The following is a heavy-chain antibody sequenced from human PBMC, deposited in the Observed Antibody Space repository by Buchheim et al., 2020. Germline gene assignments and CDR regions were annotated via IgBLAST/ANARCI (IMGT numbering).Heavy chain of an antibody. Sequence: EVQLVESGGGLVQPGGSLRLSCAASGFTFSSYWMHWVRQAPGKGLVWVSRINSDGSSTSYADSVKGRFTISRDNAKNTLYLQMNSLRAEDTAVYYCARVWTSGSGSQYYYYYGMDVWGQGTT. CDR1: GFTFSSYW. D-gene: IGHD3-10*01. CDR2: INSDGSST. V-gene: IGHV3-74*01. J-gene: IGHJ6*02. CDR3: ARVWTSGSGSQYYYYYGMDV.